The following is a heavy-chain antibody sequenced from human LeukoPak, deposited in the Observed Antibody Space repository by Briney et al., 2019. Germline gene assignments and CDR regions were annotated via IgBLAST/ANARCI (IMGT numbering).Heavy chain of an antibody. CDR3: ARVMHYALDY. Sequence: GGSLRLSCAASGFTFSSYGMHWVRQAPGKGLEWVAVISYDGSNKYYADSVKGRFTVSRDNARNSLYLQMNSLRAEDTAVYYCARVMHYALDYWGQGTLVTVSS. CDR1: GFTFSSYG. CDR2: ISYDGSNK. V-gene: IGHV3-30*03. D-gene: IGHD2-2*01. J-gene: IGHJ4*02.